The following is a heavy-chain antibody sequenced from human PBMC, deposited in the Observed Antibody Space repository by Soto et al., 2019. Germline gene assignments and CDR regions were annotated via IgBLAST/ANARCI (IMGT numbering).Heavy chain of an antibody. Sequence: QVQLVQSGAELKKPGSSVKVSCKASGDTFSGYPINWVRQAPGDGLEWMGRIIPVFGTTNDAQRFQGRVTFTADESTNTAYLEWRGLLSEDTAVYYFASDGGSGELKYWGPGTLVTVSS. CDR1: GDTFSGYP. CDR3: ASDGGSGELKY. CDR2: IIPVFGTT. V-gene: IGHV1-69*18. D-gene: IGHD3-16*01. J-gene: IGHJ4*02.